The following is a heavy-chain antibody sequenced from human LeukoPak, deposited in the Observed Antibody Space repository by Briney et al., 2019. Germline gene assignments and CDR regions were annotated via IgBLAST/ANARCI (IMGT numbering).Heavy chain of an antibody. CDR3: ASAVDMYYFDY. Sequence: SETLSLTCTVSGGSISSDYWSWIRLPPGKGLEWIGYIYYSGSTNYNSSLKSRVTMSVDTSKNQFSLKLSSVTAADTAVYYCASAVDMYYFDYWGQGTLVTVSS. J-gene: IGHJ4*02. CDR1: GGSISSDY. V-gene: IGHV4-59*08. D-gene: IGHD5-24*01. CDR2: IYYSGST.